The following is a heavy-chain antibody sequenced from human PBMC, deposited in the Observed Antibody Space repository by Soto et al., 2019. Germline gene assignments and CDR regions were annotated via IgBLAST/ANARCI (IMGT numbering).Heavy chain of an antibody. V-gene: IGHV1-69*02. CDR1: GGTFNSQT. CDR2: IIPLLDIA. Sequence: QVQLVQSGAEVTKPGSSVRVSCKASGGTFNSQTFSWVRQAPGQGLEWMGRIIPLLDIANFAQKFQGRLTLSAHTSTTTAHMELSSLRTEDRAIYYCATFYSGTWCQGTLVTVSA. J-gene: IGHJ4*02. D-gene: IGHD1-26*01. CDR3: ATFYSGT.